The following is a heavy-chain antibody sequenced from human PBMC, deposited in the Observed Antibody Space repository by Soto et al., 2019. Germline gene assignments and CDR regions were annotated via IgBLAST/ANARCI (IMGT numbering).Heavy chain of an antibody. J-gene: IGHJ6*02. D-gene: IGHD2-15*01. Sequence: GGSLRLSCAASGFTFSSYAMSWVRQAPGKGLEWVSAISGSGGSTYYADSVKGRFTISRDNSKNTLYLQMNSLRAEDTAVYYCAKDLFVVVVANCYYGKDVWGQGTTVTVSS. V-gene: IGHV3-23*01. CDR2: ISGSGGST. CDR3: AKDLFVVVVANCYYGKDV. CDR1: GFTFSSYA.